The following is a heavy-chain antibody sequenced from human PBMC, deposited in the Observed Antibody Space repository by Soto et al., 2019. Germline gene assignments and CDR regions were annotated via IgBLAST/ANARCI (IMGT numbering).Heavy chain of an antibody. CDR2: INDDGTRT. Sequence: GGSLRLSCAASGFTFSSYSMNWVRQAPGKGLEWVTRINDDGTRTDYADSAKGRFTISRDNAKDILYLQMNALRVDDTAVYYCIRGPRPSSVGTGAFWGQGTLVTVYS. CDR3: IRGPRPSSVGTGAF. D-gene: IGHD3-10*01. CDR1: GFTFSSYS. J-gene: IGHJ4*02. V-gene: IGHV3-74*01.